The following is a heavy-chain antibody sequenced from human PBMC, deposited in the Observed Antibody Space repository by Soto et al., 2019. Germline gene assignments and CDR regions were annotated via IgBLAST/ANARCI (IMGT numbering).Heavy chain of an antibody. Sequence: PGGSLRLSCAASGFTFSSYSMNWVRQAPGKGLEWVSYISSSSSTIYYADSVKGRFTISRDNAKNSLYLQMNSLRDEDTAVYYCARDWKIVGAIRPDYYYYYGMDVWGQGTTVTLSS. CDR1: GFTFSSYS. D-gene: IGHD1-26*01. CDR3: ARDWKIVGAIRPDYYYYYGMDV. V-gene: IGHV3-48*02. J-gene: IGHJ6*02. CDR2: ISSSSSTI.